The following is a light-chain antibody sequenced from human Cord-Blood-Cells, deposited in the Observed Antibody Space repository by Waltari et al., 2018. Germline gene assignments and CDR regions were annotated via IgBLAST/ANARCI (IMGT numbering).Light chain of an antibody. J-gene: IGLJ3*02. CDR1: SSDVGSYNL. CDR3: CSYAGSSTWV. V-gene: IGLV2-23*02. Sequence: QSALTQPASVSGSPGQSITISCTGTSSDVGSYNLVSWYQQHPGKAPKLMLYEVSKRPAGVSSRFSGSKSGNTASLTISVLQAEDEAEYYCCSYAGSSTWVVGGGTKLTVL. CDR2: EVS.